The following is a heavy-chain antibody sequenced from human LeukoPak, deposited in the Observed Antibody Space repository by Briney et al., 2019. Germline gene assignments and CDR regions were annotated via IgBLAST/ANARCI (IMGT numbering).Heavy chain of an antibody. D-gene: IGHD3-10*01. V-gene: IGHV3-23*01. Sequence: GGSLRLSCAASGFTFSSYGIHWVRQAPGKGLEWVSSISDGGGSTYYADSVKGRFTISRDNSKNTLLLQMNSLRAEDTAVYYCAKVRGSGSSIFDYWGQGTLVTVSS. CDR3: AKVRGSGSSIFDY. CDR2: ISDGGGST. J-gene: IGHJ4*02. CDR1: GFTFSSYG.